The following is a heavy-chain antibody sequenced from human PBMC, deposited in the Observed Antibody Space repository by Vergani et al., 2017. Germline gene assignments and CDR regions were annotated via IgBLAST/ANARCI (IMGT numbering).Heavy chain of an antibody. J-gene: IGHJ5*02. CDR2: FSYGGSS. V-gene: IGHV4-39*01. CDR3: VRRTFYYGSGSSSWFDP. CDR1: SSSSYS. Sequence: QVQLQESGPGLLRPSETLSLNRTVSSSSSYSWDWVRQAPGKGLEWIGSFSYGGSSDFNPSLKSRVTLSMDTSKSQFSLKLTSVTAADTAVYYCVRRTFYYGSGSSSWFDPWGQGVLVTVSS. D-gene: IGHD3-10*01.